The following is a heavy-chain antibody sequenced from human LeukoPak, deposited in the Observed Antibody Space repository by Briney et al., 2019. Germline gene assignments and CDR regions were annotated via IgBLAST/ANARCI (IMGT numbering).Heavy chain of an antibody. J-gene: IGHJ6*03. D-gene: IGHD2-2*02. CDR1: GFTFSSYS. CDR3: VRLTLDTVYSYYYYMDV. V-gene: IGHV3-48*04. Sequence: GGSLRLSCAASGFTFSSYSMNWVRQAPGKGLEWVSYISSSSSTIYYADSVKGRFTISRDNAKNSLYLQMNSLRAEDTAVYYCVRLTLDTVYSYYYYMDVWGKGTTVTVSS. CDR2: ISSSSSTI.